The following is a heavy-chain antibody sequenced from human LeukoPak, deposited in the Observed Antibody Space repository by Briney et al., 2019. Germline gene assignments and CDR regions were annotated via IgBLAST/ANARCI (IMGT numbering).Heavy chain of an antibody. J-gene: IGHJ4*02. Sequence: GGSLRLSCAASGFTFSSYAMSWVRQAPGKGLEWVSAISGSGGSTYYADSVKGRFTISRDNSKNTLYLQMNRLRAEDTAVYYCAKVFPYYDSSGTFDYWGQGTLVTVSS. CDR2: ISGSGGST. CDR3: AKVFPYYDSSGTFDY. D-gene: IGHD3-22*01. CDR1: GFTFSSYA. V-gene: IGHV3-23*01.